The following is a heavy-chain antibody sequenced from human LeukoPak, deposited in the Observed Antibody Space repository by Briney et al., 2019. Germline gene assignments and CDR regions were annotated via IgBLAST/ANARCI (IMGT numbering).Heavy chain of an antibody. J-gene: IGHJ4*02. CDR2: ISWNSGSI. CDR1: GFTFDDYA. Sequence: TGGSLRLSCAASGFTFDDYAMHWVRQATGKGLEWVSGISWNSGSIGYADSVKGRFTISRDNAKNSLYLQMNSLRAEDTALYYCAKDTVYGDYWGQGTLVTVSS. CDR3: AKDTVYGDY. D-gene: IGHD5/OR15-5a*01. V-gene: IGHV3-9*01.